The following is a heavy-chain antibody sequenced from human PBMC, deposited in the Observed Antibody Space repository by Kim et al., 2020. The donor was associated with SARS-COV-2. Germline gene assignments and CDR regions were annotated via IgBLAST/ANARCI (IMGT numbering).Heavy chain of an antibody. CDR2: IYSGGST. J-gene: IGHJ6*02. CDR1: GFTVSSNY. CDR3: ARAKGGFGGYYYYYGMDV. D-gene: IGHD3-10*01. V-gene: IGHV3-53*01. Sequence: GGSLRLSCAASGFTVSSNYVSWVRQAPGKGLEWVSVIYSGGSTYYADSVKGRFTISRDNSKNTLYLQMNSLRAEDTAVYYCARAKGGFGGYYYYYGMDVWGQGTTVTVSS.